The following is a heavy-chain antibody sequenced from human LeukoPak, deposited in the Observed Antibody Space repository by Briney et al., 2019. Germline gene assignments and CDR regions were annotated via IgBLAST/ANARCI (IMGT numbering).Heavy chain of an antibody. Sequence: PSETLSLTCTVSGGSMSGGSYSWTWIRQPAGKGLEWIGHIFSSGSTSYNPSLKSRVTISVDTSKNQFSLKLSSVTAADTAVYYCARQGITMVRGGWDFRGRIDYWGQGTLVTVSS. CDR3: ARQGITMVRGGWDFRGRIDY. J-gene: IGHJ4*02. CDR1: GGSMSGGSYS. D-gene: IGHD3-10*01. CDR2: IFSSGST. V-gene: IGHV4-61*09.